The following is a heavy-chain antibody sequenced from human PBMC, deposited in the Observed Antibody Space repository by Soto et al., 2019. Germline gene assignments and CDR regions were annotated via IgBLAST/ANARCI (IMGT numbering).Heavy chain of an antibody. CDR2: ISAYNGNT. Sequence: QVQLVQSGAKVKKPGASVKVSCKASGYTLTSYGISWVRQAPGQGLEWMGWISAYNGNTNYAQKLQGRVSMTTDTSPSTAYMELRSLRTDDTAVYYCARETDNWNYAGVDYWGQGTLVTVSS. CDR3: ARETDNWNYAGVDY. D-gene: IGHD1-7*01. CDR1: GYTLTSYG. V-gene: IGHV1-18*04. J-gene: IGHJ4*02.